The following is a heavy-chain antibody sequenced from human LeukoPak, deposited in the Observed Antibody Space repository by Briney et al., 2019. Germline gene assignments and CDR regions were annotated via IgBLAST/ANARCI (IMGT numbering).Heavy chain of an antibody. J-gene: IGHJ3*02. Sequence: ASVKVSCKASGYTFTSYGISWLRQAPGQGLEWMGWISAYNGDTNYAQKLRGRVTMTTDTTTSTAYMELRSLRSDDTAVYYCARGGLITGAFDIWGQGTMVTVSS. CDR3: ARGGLITGAFDI. V-gene: IGHV1-18*01. CDR2: ISAYNGDT. CDR1: GYTFTSYG. D-gene: IGHD3-16*01.